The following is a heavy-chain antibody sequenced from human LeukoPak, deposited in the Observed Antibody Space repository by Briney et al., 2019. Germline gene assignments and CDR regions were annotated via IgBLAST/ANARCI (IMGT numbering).Heavy chain of an antibody. Sequence: GGSLRLSCAASGFTFSSYEMSWVRQAPGKGLEWVSYISSSGSTIYYADSVKDRFTISRDNAKNSLYLQMNSLRAEDTAVYYCARVTTSYGDYGYRQYYFDYWGQGTLVTVSS. J-gene: IGHJ4*02. V-gene: IGHV3-48*03. CDR3: ARVTTSYGDYGYRQYYFDY. CDR2: ISSSGSTI. D-gene: IGHD4-17*01. CDR1: GFTFSSYE.